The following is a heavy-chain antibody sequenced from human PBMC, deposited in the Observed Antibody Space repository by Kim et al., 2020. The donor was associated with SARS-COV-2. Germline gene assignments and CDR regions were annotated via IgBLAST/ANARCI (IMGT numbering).Heavy chain of an antibody. CDR3: ARDRDYYGSGSYAGDWFDP. Sequence: GRFTISRDNSKNTLYLQMNSLRAEDTAVYYCARDRDYYGSGSYAGDWFDPWGQGTLVTVSS. V-gene: IGHV3-30*07. D-gene: IGHD3-10*01. J-gene: IGHJ5*02.